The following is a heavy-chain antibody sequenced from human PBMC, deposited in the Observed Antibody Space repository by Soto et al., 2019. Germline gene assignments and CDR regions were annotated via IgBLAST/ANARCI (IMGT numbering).Heavy chain of an antibody. J-gene: IGHJ4*02. CDR1: GFTFSSYS. CDR2: ISSSSSYI. D-gene: IGHD5-18*01. V-gene: IGHV3-21*01. CDR3: ARDQPGYSYGYGLGY. Sequence: EVQLVESGGGLVKPGGSLRLSCAASGFTFSSYSMNWVRQAPGKGLEWVSSISSSSSYIYYADSVKGRFTISRDNAKNSLYLQMNGVRAEDTAVYYCARDQPGYSYGYGLGYWGQGTLVTVSS.